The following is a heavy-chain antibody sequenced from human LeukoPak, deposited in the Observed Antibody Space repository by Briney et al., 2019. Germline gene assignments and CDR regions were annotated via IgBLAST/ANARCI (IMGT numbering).Heavy chain of an antibody. D-gene: IGHD3-9*01. J-gene: IGHJ6*03. V-gene: IGHV3-48*01. CDR3: ARDYVLRYFDIPYYMDV. CDR2: INSSETTV. CDR1: GFTFSTYS. Sequence: PGGSLRLSCAASGFTFSTYSMNWVRQAPGKGLEWVSYINSSETTVYYADSVKGRFTISRDNAKNSLYLQMNSLRAEDTAVYYCARDYVLRYFDIPYYMDVWGKGTTVTVSS.